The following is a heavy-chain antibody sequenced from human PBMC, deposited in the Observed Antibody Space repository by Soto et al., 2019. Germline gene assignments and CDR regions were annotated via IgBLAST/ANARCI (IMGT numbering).Heavy chain of an antibody. CDR1: GYTFTSYA. Sequence: ASVKVSCKASGYTFTSYAMHWVRQAPGQRLEWMGWINAGNGNTKYSQKFQGRVTITRDTSASTAYMELSSLRSEDTAVYYCARDQGAPYDYIWGSYRYEYYYYYMDVWGKGTTVTVSS. D-gene: IGHD3-16*02. CDR2: INAGNGNT. J-gene: IGHJ6*03. CDR3: ARDQGAPYDYIWGSYRYEYYYYYMDV. V-gene: IGHV1-3*01.